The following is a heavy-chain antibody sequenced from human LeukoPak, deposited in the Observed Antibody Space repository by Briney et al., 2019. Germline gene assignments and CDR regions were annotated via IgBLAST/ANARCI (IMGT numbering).Heavy chain of an antibody. D-gene: IGHD2-21*02. CDR3: ARPDCDGDCYSGAFDI. J-gene: IGHJ3*02. V-gene: IGHV1-46*01. CDR2: INPSGGST. CDR1: GYTFTSYY. Sequence: ASVKVSCKASGYTFTSYYMHWVRQAPGQGLEWMGIINPSGGSTSYAQKFQGRVTMTRDTSTSTAYMELSSLRSEDTAVYYCARPDCDGDCYSGAFDIWGQGTMVTVSS.